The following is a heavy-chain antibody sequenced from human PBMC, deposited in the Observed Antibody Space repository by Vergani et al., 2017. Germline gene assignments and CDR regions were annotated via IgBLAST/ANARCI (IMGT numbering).Heavy chain of an antibody. D-gene: IGHD5-24*01. Sequence: QVQLVESGGGLVKPGGSLRLSCAASGFSFSEHYMTWIRQAPGKGLEWVSYISNSGNTIEYADSVKGRFSISRDNAKSSLFLQMDSLRAENTAVYYCARYHRDYNNYPGTFDIWGQGSMVTVAS. CDR2: ISNSGNTI. V-gene: IGHV3-11*01. CDR1: GFSFSEHY. CDR3: ARYHRDYNNYPGTFDI. J-gene: IGHJ3*02.